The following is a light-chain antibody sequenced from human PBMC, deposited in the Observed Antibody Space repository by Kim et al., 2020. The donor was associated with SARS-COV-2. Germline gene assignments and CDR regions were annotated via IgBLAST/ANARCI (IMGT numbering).Light chain of an antibody. CDR3: QVWDSPTDHWV. J-gene: IGLJ3*02. CDR2: YDS. CDR1: NIGSNS. V-gene: IGLV3-21*04. Sequence: SYELTQPPSVSVAPGKTARITCGGDNIGSNSVHWYQQKAGQAPVVVIYYDSDRPSGIPERFSGSNSGNAATLTISRVEAGDEADYYCQVWDSPTDHWVFGGGPQLTVL.